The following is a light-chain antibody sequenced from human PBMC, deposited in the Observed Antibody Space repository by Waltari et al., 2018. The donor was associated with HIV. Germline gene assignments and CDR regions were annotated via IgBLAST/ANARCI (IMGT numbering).Light chain of an antibody. CDR3: QSYDSSLSGSV. J-gene: IGLJ3*02. V-gene: IGLV1-40*01. CDR1: SSNIGAGYD. CDR2: GNS. Sequence: VLTQPPSVSGAPGQRVTISCTGSSSNIGAGYDVHWYQQLPGTAPKLLIYGNSNRPSGVPDRFSGSKSGTSASLAITGLQAEDEADYYCQSYDSSLSGSVFGGGTKLTVL.